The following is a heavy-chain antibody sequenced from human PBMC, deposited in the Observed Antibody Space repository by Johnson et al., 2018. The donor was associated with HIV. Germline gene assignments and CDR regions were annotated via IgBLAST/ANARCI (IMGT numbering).Heavy chain of an antibody. J-gene: IGHJ3*02. D-gene: IGHD7-27*01. V-gene: IGHV3-20*04. CDR3: ASGDELGDDAFDI. Sequence: MQLVESGGGVVQPGGSLRLSCAASGFTFSRYWMHWVRQAPGKGLEWVSGINWNGGSTGYADSVKGRFTISRDNAKNSLYLQMNSLRAEDTALYYCASGDELGDDAFDIWGQGTMVTVSS. CDR1: GFTFSRYW. CDR2: INWNGGST.